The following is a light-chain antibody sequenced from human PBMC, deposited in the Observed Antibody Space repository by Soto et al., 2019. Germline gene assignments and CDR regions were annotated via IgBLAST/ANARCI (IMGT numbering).Light chain of an antibody. J-gene: IGKJ2*03. CDR2: GAS. V-gene: IGKV3-20*01. Sequence: EIVLTQSPGTLSLSPGESATLSCRASQSFKSIYIAWYQQKPGQAPRLLIYGASSRATGIPDRFSGSVSGTDFTLTIIRLAPDDFAVYYCPQYGGSPRYSFGQVTKLEIK. CDR1: QSFKSIY. CDR3: PQYGGSPRYS.